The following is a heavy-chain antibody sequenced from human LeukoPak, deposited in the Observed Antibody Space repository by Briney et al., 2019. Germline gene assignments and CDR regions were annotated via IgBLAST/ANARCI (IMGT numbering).Heavy chain of an antibody. J-gene: IGHJ4*02. CDR1: GGSFSGYL. Sequence: SETLSLTCAVPGGSFSGYLWSWLRQPPGKGLEWVGEINYNGEITNYNPSLKSRVTISVDTSKDQFSLKLTSVTAADTAVYYCARIAYYDSSGYYEEGHYFDYWGQGTLVTVSS. CDR3: ARIAYYDSSGYYEEGHYFDY. CDR2: INYNGEIT. V-gene: IGHV4-34*01. D-gene: IGHD3-22*01.